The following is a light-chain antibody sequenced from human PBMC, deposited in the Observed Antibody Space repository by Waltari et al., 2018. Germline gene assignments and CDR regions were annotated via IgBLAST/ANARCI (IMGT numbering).Light chain of an antibody. CDR1: SSDVGFYDF. CDR3: SSYTRSSYWV. CDR2: KVN. J-gene: IGLJ3*02. Sequence: QSALTQPASVSGSPGQSITISCTGTSSDVGFYDFVSWFQQHPGQAPKVMFYKVNNRPSGVSKRFSGSKSGNTASLTISGLQAEDEADYYCSSYTRSSYWVFGGGTQLTVL. V-gene: IGLV2-14*01.